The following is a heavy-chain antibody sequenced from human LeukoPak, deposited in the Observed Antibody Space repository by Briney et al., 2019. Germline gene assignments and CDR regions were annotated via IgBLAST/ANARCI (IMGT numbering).Heavy chain of an antibody. CDR1: GFTFSSYA. D-gene: IGHD3-22*01. J-gene: IGHJ4*02. CDR3: AKDFSYYDSSGYNY. Sequence: PGGSLRLSCAASGFTFSSYAMSWVRQAPGKGLEWVSAISGSGGSTYYADSVKGRFTISRDTSKNTLYLQMNSLRAEDTAVYYCAKDFSYYDSSGYNYWGQGTLVTVSS. V-gene: IGHV3-23*01. CDR2: ISGSGGST.